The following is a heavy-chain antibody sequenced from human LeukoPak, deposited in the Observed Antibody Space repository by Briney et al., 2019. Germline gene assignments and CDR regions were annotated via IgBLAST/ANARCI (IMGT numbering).Heavy chain of an antibody. CDR1: GDFISSGAYS. CDR2: ISHSGNT. Sequence: TPSETLSLTCAVSGDFISSGAYSWSWIRQPPRKCLEWIGYISHSGNTYYNPSLKSRVTMSVDRSNNQFSLKLSSVTAADTAVYYCASSSYYDILTGYFPYYFDYWGQGTLVTVSS. J-gene: IGHJ4*02. V-gene: IGHV4-30-2*01. D-gene: IGHD3-9*01. CDR3: ASSSYYDILTGYFPYYFDY.